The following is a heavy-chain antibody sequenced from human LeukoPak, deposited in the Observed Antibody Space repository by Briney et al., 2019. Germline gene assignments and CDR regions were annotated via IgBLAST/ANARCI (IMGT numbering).Heavy chain of an antibody. Sequence: SETLSLTCTVSGVSFSSETYYWDWMRQPPGGGLEWIATISSSGNNYYKPFLKSRVTISVDSSKTLLSLKLSSVTAADTAVYYCSRVQEKAATRFDYWGQGALVTVSS. D-gene: IGHD5-24*01. J-gene: IGHJ4*02. CDR3: SRVQEKAATRFDY. V-gene: IGHV4-39*01. CDR1: GVSFSSETYY. CDR2: ISSSGNN.